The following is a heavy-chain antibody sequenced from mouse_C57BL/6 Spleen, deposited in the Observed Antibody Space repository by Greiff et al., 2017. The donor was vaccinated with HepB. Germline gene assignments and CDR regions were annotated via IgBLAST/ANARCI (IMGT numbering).Heavy chain of an antibody. Sequence: EVQLKESGGGLVKPGGSLKLSCAASGFTFSDYGMHWVRQAPEKGLEWVAYISSGSSTIYYADTVKGRFTISRDNAKNTLFLQMTSLRSEDTAMYYCARDAMDYWGQGTSVTVSS. J-gene: IGHJ4*01. CDR1: GFTFSDYG. CDR2: ISSGSSTI. V-gene: IGHV5-17*01. CDR3: ARDAMDY.